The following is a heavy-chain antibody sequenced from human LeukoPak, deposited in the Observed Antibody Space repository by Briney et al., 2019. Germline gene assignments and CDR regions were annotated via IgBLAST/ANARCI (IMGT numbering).Heavy chain of an antibody. Sequence: GGSLRLSCAASGLTFSRYWMSWVRQAPGKGLEWVSVIYGGGGTYYADSVKGRFTISRHNSKNTLYLQMNSLRPEDTAVYYCATSSGLSVDWGQGTLVTVSS. CDR3: ATSSGLSVD. V-gene: IGHV3-53*04. D-gene: IGHD2/OR15-2a*01. CDR1: GLTFSRYW. J-gene: IGHJ4*02. CDR2: IYGGGGT.